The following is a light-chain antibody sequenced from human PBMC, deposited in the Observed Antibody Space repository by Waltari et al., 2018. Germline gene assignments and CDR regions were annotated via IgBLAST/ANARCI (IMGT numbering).Light chain of an antibody. Sequence: SSELTQDHAVSVALGETVRHTCKGDSPRTSYANRYQQKPGQAPILVIYGKNNRTSGIPDRVSGSSSGNTASLTITGAQAEDEADYYCNSRDSSGDHYVFGTGTKVTVL. J-gene: IGLJ1*01. CDR2: GKN. CDR1: SPRTSY. V-gene: IGLV3-19*01. CDR3: NSRDSSGDHYV.